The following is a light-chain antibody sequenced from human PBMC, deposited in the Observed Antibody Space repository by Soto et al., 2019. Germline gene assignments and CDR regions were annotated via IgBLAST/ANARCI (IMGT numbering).Light chain of an antibody. Sequence: EIVLTQSPGTLSLSPGERATVSCRASQSVGNNYLGWYQQKPGQAPRLLIHGASSRATGIPDRFSGSGSGTDFTLTITRLAPEDFAIYFCQQYNNWPPDRTFGQGTKVEIK. CDR1: QSVGNNY. J-gene: IGKJ1*01. CDR3: QQYNNWPPDRT. V-gene: IGKV3-20*01. CDR2: GAS.